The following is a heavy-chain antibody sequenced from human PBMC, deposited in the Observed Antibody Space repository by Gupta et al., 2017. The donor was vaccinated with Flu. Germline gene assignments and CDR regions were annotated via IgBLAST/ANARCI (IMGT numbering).Heavy chain of an antibody. CDR2: VIPKYGTA. Sequence: QMELVQSGAEVKKPGSSVKVSCKSTGDTLNNYSINWVRQAPGQGLEWMGGVIPKYGTANYAQKFQDRVFITAEESTNTVYMEVTSLRSEDTATYYCTRIVAAAGRNWFDPWGQGTLVTVSS. CDR3: TRIVAAAGRNWFDP. CDR1: GDTLNNYS. V-gene: IGHV1-69*01. J-gene: IGHJ5*02. D-gene: IGHD1-26*01.